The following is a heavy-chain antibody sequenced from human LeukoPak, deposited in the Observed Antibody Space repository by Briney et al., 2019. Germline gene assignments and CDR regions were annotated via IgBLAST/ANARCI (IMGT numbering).Heavy chain of an antibody. CDR2: ISGGGGST. CDR1: GFTFSSYA. CDR3: AKDLEIAAAGPYFDY. V-gene: IGHV3-23*01. D-gene: IGHD6-13*01. J-gene: IGHJ4*02. Sequence: PGGSLRLSCAASGFTFSSYAMSWVRQAPGKGLEWVSAISGGGGSTYYADSVKGRFTISRDNSKNTLYLQMNSLRAEDTAVYYCAKDLEIAAAGPYFDYWGQGTLVTVSS.